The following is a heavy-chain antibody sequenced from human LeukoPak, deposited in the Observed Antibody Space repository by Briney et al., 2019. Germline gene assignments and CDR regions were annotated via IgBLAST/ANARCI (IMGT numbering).Heavy chain of an antibody. Sequence: GSSVKVSCKASGGTFSSYAISWVRQAPGQGLEWMGGIIPIFGTANYAQKFQGRVTITADESTSTAYMELSSLRSEDTAVYYCARGGRDDFWSGNWFDPWGQGTLVTVSS. CDR2: IIPIFGTA. V-gene: IGHV1-69*01. CDR3: ARGGRDDFWSGNWFDP. J-gene: IGHJ5*02. CDR1: GGTFSSYA. D-gene: IGHD3-3*01.